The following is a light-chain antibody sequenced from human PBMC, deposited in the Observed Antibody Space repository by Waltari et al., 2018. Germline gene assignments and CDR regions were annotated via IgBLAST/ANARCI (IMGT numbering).Light chain of an antibody. Sequence: DIVMTQTPLSLPITPGEPASISCRSSQSLLHSNGNTYLHWYLQKPGQSPQLLIYGGSNRASGVPDRFSGSGSGTDFTLKISKVEAEDVGFYYCVQAIAFPFTFGPGTKLDIK. CDR1: QSLLHSNGNTY. J-gene: IGKJ3*01. CDR2: GGS. V-gene: IGKV2-40*01. CDR3: VQAIAFPFT.